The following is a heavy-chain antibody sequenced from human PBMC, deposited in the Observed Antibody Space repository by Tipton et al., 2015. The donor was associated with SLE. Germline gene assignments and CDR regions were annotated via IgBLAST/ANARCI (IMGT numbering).Heavy chain of an antibody. Sequence: SLRLSCSASGFTFSSYAMHWVRQAPGKGLEWVSSISSSSSYIYYADSVKGRFTISRDNAKNSLYLQMNSLRAEDTAVYYCARDPSFSYYFDYWGQGTLVTVSS. D-gene: IGHD6-6*01. CDR1: GFTFSSYA. CDR3: ARDPSFSYYFDY. J-gene: IGHJ4*02. CDR2: ISSSSSYI. V-gene: IGHV3-21*01.